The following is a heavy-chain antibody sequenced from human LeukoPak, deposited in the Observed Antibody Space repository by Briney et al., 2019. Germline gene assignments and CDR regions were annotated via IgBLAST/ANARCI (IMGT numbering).Heavy chain of an antibody. J-gene: IGHJ4*02. V-gene: IGHV4-59*01. CDR1: GGSISSYY. D-gene: IGHD5-24*01. CDR2: IYYSGST. Sequence: KTSETLSLTCTVSGGSISSYYWSWIRQPPGKGLEWIGYIYYSGSTNYNPSLKSRVTISVDTSKNQFSLKLSSVTAADTAVYYCARVGGREGYWGQGTLVTVSS. CDR3: ARVGGREGY.